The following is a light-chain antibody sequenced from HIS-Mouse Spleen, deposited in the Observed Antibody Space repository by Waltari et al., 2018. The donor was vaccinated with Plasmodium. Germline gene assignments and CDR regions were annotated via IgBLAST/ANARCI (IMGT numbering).Light chain of an antibody. V-gene: IGKV3-11*01. Sequence: EIVLTQSPATLSLSPGERATLSFRARQSVSSYLAWYQQKPGQAPRLLIYDASNRATGIPARFSGSGSGTDFTLTISSLEPEDFAVYYCQQRSNWPPTFGQGTKVEIK. J-gene: IGKJ1*01. CDR3: QQRSNWPPT. CDR1: QSVSSY. CDR2: DAS.